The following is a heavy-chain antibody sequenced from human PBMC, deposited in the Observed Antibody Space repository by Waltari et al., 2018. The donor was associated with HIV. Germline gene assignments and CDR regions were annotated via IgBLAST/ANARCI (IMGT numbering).Heavy chain of an antibody. J-gene: IGHJ4*02. D-gene: IGHD3-3*01. CDR3: ARVMSGLDY. V-gene: IGHV3-53*02. CDR1: GFAVTSLY. CDR2: IQAGGST. Sequence: EIQLVETGGGLIQPGGSLRLSCLASGFAVTSLYMAWVRQAPGKGLEWVSVIQAGGSTFYADSVKGRFTVTRDHSENTVYLQMDDLRAEDTATYYCARVMSGLDYWGQGTLVTVSS.